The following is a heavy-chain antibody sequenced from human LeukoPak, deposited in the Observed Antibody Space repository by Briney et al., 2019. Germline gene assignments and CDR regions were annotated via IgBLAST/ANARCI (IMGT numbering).Heavy chain of an antibody. J-gene: IGHJ4*02. Sequence: WMGWMNPNSGNTGYAQKFQGRVTMTRNTSISTAYMELSSLRSEDTAVYYCARRSSREDFDYWGQGTLVTVS. CDR3: ARRSSREDFDY. V-gene: IGHV1-8*01. D-gene: IGHD6-13*01. CDR2: MNPNSGNT.